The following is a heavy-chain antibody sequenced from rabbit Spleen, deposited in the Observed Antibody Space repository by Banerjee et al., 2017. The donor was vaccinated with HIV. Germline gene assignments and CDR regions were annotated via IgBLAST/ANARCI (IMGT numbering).Heavy chain of an antibody. Sequence: QEQLKESGGGLVQPGGSLKLSCTASGFDFSRDYMNWVRQAPGKGLEWISCIYAGSSGFTYSATWAKGRFTCSKTSSTTVTLQMTSLTVADTATYFCARDTGSSFSSYGMDLWGPGTLVTVS. V-gene: IGHV1S45*01. CDR2: IYAGSSGFT. J-gene: IGHJ6*01. CDR3: ARDTGSSFSSYGMDL. CDR1: GFDFSRDYM. D-gene: IGHD8-1*01.